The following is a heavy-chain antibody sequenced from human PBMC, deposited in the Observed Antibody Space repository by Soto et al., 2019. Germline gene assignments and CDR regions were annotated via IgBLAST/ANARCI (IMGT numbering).Heavy chain of an antibody. CDR2: IYPGDSDT. CDR1: GYSFNSYW. D-gene: IGHD3-10*01. J-gene: IGHJ6*02. CDR3: VRYMVRGVQRYYYYYGMDV. V-gene: IGHV5-51*01. Sequence: PVEALKISCQGSGYSFNSYWIGWVRQMPGKXLEGMGIIYPGDSDTRFSPSFQGQVTISADKFISTVSLQCSRLQHSDPAMYYCVRYMVRGVQRYYYYYGMDVWGQGTTVTVSS.